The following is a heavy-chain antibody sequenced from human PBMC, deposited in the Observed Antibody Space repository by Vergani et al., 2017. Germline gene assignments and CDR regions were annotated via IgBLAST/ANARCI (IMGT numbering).Heavy chain of an antibody. Sequence: QVQLVESGGGLVMPGGSLRLSCAASGFSFSDHYMTWIRQAPGKGLEWVSYISNSGNTIEYADSVKGRFSISRDNAKSSLFLQMDSLRAEDTAVYYCARDHRDYNNYPGTFDIWGQGSMVTVSS. V-gene: IGHV3-11*01. CDR3: ARDHRDYNNYPGTFDI. J-gene: IGHJ3*02. CDR2: ISNSGNTI. D-gene: IGHD5-24*01. CDR1: GFSFSDHY.